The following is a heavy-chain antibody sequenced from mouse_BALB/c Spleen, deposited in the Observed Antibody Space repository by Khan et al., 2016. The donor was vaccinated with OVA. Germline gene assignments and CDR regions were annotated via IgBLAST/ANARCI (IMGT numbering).Heavy chain of an antibody. Sequence: QVQLKQSGPGLVAPSQSLSITCTVAGFSLTSYGVHWVRQPPGKGLEWLGVIWAGGSTNYNSALMSRLSISKANAKSQVYLKMNSLQTADTAMYYCARLGDIWGQGTTLTVSS. D-gene: IGHD1-3*01. V-gene: IGHV2-9*02. J-gene: IGHJ2*01. CDR1: GFSLTSYG. CDR2: IWAGGST. CDR3: ARLGDI.